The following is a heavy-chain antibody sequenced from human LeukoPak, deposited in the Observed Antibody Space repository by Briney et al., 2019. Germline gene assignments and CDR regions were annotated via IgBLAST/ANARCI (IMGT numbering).Heavy chain of an antibody. CDR2: ISYDGSNK. CDR3: ARGGATSLYYVDY. V-gene: IGHV3-30-3*01. D-gene: IGHD1-26*01. CDR1: GFTFSSYA. Sequence: PGGSLRLSCAASGFTFSSYAMHWVRQAPGKGLEWVAVISYDGSNKYYADSVKGRFTISRDNSKNTLYLQMDSLRAEDTAVYYCARGGATSLYYVDYWGQGTLVTVSS. J-gene: IGHJ4*02.